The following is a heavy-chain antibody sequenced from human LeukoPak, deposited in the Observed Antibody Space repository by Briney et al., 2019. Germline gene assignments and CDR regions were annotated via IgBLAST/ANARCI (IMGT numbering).Heavy chain of an antibody. CDR2: ISGSGGST. D-gene: IGHD2-15*01. J-gene: IGHJ5*02. Sequence: PGGSLRLSCAASGFTFSSYAMSWVRQAPGKGLEWVSAISGSGGSTYYADSVKGRFTISRDNSKNTLYLQMNSLRAEDTAVYYCATTGYCSGGSCYSEGWFDPWGQGTLVTVSS. CDR3: ATTGYCSGGSCYSEGWFDP. CDR1: GFTFSSYA. V-gene: IGHV3-23*01.